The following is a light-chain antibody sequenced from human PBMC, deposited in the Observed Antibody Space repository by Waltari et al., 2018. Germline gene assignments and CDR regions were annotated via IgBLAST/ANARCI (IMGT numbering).Light chain of an antibody. V-gene: IGKV3-20*01. CDR3: QQYGSSVLYT. CDR1: QSLTKRY. J-gene: IGKJ2*01. Sequence: VLTQSPGTLSLSPGERATISCRASQSLTKRYLAWYQQKPGPAPRLLIYGASSRAAGIPDRFSGSGSGTDFTLTISRLEPEDFAVYYCQQYGSSVLYTFGQGTKLEIK. CDR2: GAS.